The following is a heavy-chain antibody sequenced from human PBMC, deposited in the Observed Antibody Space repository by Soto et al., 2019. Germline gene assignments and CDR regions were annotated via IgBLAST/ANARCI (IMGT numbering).Heavy chain of an antibody. J-gene: IGHJ5*02. CDR3: AKVTQQQLVLTVPFDP. D-gene: IGHD6-13*01. CDR1: GFTFSSYA. V-gene: IGHV3-23*01. Sequence: GGSLRLSCAASGFTFSSYAMSWVRQAPGKGLEWVSAISGSGGSTYYADSVKGRFTISRDNSKNTLYLQMNSLRAEDTAVYYCAKVTQQQLVLTVPFDPWGQGTLVTVSS. CDR2: ISGSGGST.